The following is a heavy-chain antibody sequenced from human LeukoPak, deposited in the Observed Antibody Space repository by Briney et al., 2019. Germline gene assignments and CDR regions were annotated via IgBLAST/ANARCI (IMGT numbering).Heavy chain of an antibody. CDR1: GFTVSSNY. CDR2: IYSGGST. D-gene: IGHD6-19*01. V-gene: IGHV3-53*01. Sequence: GGSLRLSCAASGFTVSSNYMSWVRQAPGKGLEWVSVIYSGGSTYYADSVKGRFTISRHNSKNTLYLQMNSLRAEDTAVYYCARETPHSSGWYYYGMDVWGQGTTVTVSS. J-gene: IGHJ6*02. CDR3: ARETPHSSGWYYYGMDV.